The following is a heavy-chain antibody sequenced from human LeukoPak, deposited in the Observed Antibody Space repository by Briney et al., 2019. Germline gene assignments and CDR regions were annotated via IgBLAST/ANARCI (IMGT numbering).Heavy chain of an antibody. V-gene: IGHV3-23*01. D-gene: IGHD3-9*01. CDR1: RVIPRNYA. J-gene: IGHJ5*02. CDR3: AKNLRGNYDTLTAFDP. Sequence: PGETLSLHRPSCRVIPRNYAPSCFRCPPAMALDRVSSITGTAYKTYYADSVKGRFTISRDNSKNTLYLQMNTLRAEDTAIYYCAKNLRGNYDTLTAFDPWGPGTLVTVSS. CDR2: ITGTAYKT.